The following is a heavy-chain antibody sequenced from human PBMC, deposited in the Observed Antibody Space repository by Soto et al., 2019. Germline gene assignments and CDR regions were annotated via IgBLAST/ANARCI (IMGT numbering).Heavy chain of an antibody. Sequence: SGPTLVNPTQTLTLTCTFSGFSLSTSGMCVSWIRQPPGKALEWLARIDWDDDKYYSTSLKTRLTISKDTSKNQVVLTMTNMDPVDTATYYCARTQTTVTVGGYFDYWGQGTLVTVSS. V-gene: IGHV2-70*11. J-gene: IGHJ4*02. CDR1: GFSLSTSGMC. CDR2: IDWDDDK. D-gene: IGHD4-17*01. CDR3: ARTQTTVTVGGYFDY.